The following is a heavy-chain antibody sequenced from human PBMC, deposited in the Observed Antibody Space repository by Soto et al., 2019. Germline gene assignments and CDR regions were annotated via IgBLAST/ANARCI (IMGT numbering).Heavy chain of an antibody. D-gene: IGHD6-25*01. CDR3: ARKNPAAAVDY. CDR2: IHYSGTT. J-gene: IGHJ4*02. V-gene: IGHV4-31*03. CDR1: GGSISSGGYY. Sequence: SETLSLTCTVSGGSISSGGYYWSWIRQHPGKGLEWVGYIHYSGTTYYNPSLKSRLTMSVDTSKNQFSLKLSSATAADTAVYFCARKNPAAAVDYWGQGTLVTVSS.